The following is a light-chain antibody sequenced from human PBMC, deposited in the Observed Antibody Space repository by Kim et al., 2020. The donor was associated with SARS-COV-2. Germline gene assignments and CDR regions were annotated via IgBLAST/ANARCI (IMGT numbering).Light chain of an antibody. J-gene: IGLJ3*02. CDR1: NIGSKS. Sequence: PGKPARITVGGNNIGSKSVHWYQQKPGQAPVLVIYYDSDRPSGIPERFSGSNSGNTATLTISRVEAGDEADYYCQVWDSSSDHRVFGGGTKLTVL. CDR3: QVWDSSSDHRV. CDR2: YDS. V-gene: IGLV3-21*04.